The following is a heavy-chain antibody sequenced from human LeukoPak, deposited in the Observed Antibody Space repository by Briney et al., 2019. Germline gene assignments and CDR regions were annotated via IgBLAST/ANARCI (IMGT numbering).Heavy chain of an antibody. CDR1: GGSISSGDYY. CDR3: ARTEERLRFAFFDY. J-gene: IGHJ4*02. D-gene: IGHD6-25*01. Sequence: SETLSLTCTVSGGSISSGDYYWSWIRQPPGKGLEWIGYIYYSGSTYYNPSLKSRVTISVDTSKNQFSLKLSSVTAADTAVYYCARTEERLRFAFFDYWGQGTLVTVSS. CDR2: IYYSGST. V-gene: IGHV4-30-4*01.